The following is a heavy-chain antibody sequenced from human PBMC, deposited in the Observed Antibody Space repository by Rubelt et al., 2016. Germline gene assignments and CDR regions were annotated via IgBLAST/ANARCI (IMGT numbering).Heavy chain of an antibody. D-gene: IGHD6-19*01. CDR3: ARVYSSGWPDY. Sequence: GGGLGQPGGSLRLSCTASGFAFSIYAMNWVRQAPGKGLEWVSAISSSGVSTYYIDSVRGRFTISRDNAKNSLSLQMNSLRAEDSAVYYCARVYSSGWPDYWGQGTLVTVSS. CDR1: GFAFSIYA. CDR2: ISSSGVST. J-gene: IGHJ4*02. V-gene: IGHV3-23*01.